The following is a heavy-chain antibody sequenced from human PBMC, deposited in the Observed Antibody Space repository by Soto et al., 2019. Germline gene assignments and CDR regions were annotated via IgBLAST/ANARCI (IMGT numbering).Heavy chain of an antibody. V-gene: IGHV4-31*03. CDR1: GGSISSGGYY. J-gene: IGHJ4*02. D-gene: IGHD3-10*01. Sequence: SETLSLTCTVSGGSISSGGYYWSWIRQHPGKGMEWIGYIYYSGSTYYNPSLKSRVTISVDTSKNQFSLKLSSVTAADTAVYYCARVVRYYGSGSYYHLDYWGQGTLVTVSS. CDR2: IYYSGST. CDR3: ARVVRYYGSGSYYHLDY.